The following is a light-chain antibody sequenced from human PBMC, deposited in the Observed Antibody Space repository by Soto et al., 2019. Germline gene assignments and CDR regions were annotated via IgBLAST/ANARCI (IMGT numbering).Light chain of an antibody. V-gene: IGLV1-40*01. CDR2: GNS. J-gene: IGLJ3*02. CDR1: SSKIGAGYD. CDR3: QSYDSSLGGWV. Sequence: QSVLTQPPSVSGAPGQRVTISCTGSSSKIGAGYDVHWYQQLPGTAHKLLIYGNSNRPSGVPDRFSGSKSGTSASLAITGLQAEDEADYYCQSYDSSLGGWVFGGGTKGTVL.